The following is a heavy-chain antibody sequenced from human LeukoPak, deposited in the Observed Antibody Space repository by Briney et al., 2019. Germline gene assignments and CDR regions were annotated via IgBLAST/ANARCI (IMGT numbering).Heavy chain of an antibody. CDR3: ATYRSTWSPRFEYFQH. CDR2: INPSGGST. D-gene: IGHD6-13*01. Sequence: ASVKVSCKASGYTFTSYYMHWVRQAPGQGLEWMGIINPSGGSTSYAQKFQGRVTMTRDTSTSTVYMELSSLRSEDTAVYYCATYRSTWSPRFEYFQHWGQGTLVTVSS. CDR1: GYTFTSYY. J-gene: IGHJ1*01. V-gene: IGHV1-46*01.